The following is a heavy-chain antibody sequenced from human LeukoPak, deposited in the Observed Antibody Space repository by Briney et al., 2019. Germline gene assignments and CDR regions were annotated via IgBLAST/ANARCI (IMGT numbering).Heavy chain of an antibody. CDR3: AKERGNWNDVVFDY. CDR2: IGATGAET. D-gene: IGHD1-1*01. J-gene: IGHJ4*02. CDR1: GFTFSTYA. V-gene: IGHV3-23*01. Sequence: GGSLRLSCAASGFTFSTYAMSWVRQTPGKGLDWVSVIGATGAETYYAASVRGRFTISRDNSKNTLYLQMNSLRAEDTAVYYCAKERGNWNDVVFDYWGQGTLVTVSS.